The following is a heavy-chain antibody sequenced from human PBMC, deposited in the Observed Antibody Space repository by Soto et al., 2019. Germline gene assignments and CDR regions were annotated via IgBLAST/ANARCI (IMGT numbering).Heavy chain of an antibody. J-gene: IGHJ6*02. CDR2: INPNSGGT. V-gene: IGHV1-2*02. Sequence: ASVKVSCKASGYTFTGYYMHWVRQAPGQGLEWMGWINPNSGGTNYAQKFQGRVTMTRDTSISTAYMELSRLRSDDTAVYYCARLDGDYCCYYGMDVWGQGTTVTVSS. CDR3: ARLDGDYCCYYGMDV. D-gene: IGHD4-17*01. CDR1: GYTFTGYY.